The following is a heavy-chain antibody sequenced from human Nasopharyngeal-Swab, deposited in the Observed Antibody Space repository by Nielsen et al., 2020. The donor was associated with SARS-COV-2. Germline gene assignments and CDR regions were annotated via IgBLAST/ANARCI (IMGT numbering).Heavy chain of an antibody. Sequence: GESLKISCAGSGYIFGSFWMNWVRQTPGKGLEWVANINEDGSEKYYVDSVKGRFTVSRDNAKNSLFLQMDSLRVEDTAEYYCRVTGPFTGYFDYWGQGTLVTVSS. V-gene: IGHV3-7*01. J-gene: IGHJ4*02. CDR1: GYIFGSFW. CDR3: RVTGPFTGYFDY. D-gene: IGHD2-21*02. CDR2: INEDGSEK.